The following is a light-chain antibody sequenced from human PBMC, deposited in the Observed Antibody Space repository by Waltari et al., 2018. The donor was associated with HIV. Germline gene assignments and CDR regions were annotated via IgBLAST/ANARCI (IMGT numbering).Light chain of an antibody. Sequence: DIQMARSPSSLSASVGSRVTITCRASQGITDSLAWYQHKPGQAPELLVFGASVLETGVPPRFSGSGSGTTYTLTITGLQPEDSATYYCHQYYTVPYTFGQGTNLEI. V-gene: IGKV1-NL1*01. J-gene: IGKJ2*01. CDR3: HQYYTVPYT. CDR2: GAS. CDR1: QGITDS.